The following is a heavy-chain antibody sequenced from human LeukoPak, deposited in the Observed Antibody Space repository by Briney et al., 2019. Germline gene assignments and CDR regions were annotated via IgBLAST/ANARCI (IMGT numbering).Heavy chain of an antibody. CDR2: ISGSGGST. J-gene: IGHJ4*02. Sequence: GGSLRLSCAASGFTFSSYAMSWVRQAPGKGLEWVSAISGSGGSTYYADSVKGRFTISRDNSENTLYLQMNSLRAEDTAVYYCAKDSAVAGTGGDYWGQGTLVTVSS. CDR3: AKDSAVAGTGGDY. D-gene: IGHD6-19*01. CDR1: GFTFSSYA. V-gene: IGHV3-23*01.